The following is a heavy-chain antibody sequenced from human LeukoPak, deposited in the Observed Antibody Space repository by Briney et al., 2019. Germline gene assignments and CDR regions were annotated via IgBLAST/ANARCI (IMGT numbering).Heavy chain of an antibody. J-gene: IGHJ4*02. V-gene: IGHV4-39*07. Sequence: SETLSLTCSVSGGSISLSYYYWGWIRQPPWKALEWIGSVYYSGTASYNPSLKSRVTISVDMSKNHFSLRLSSVTAADTAMYYCARGTLYSGWSYYFDYWGQGSQVTVSS. CDR3: ARGTLYSGWSYYFDY. CDR1: GGSISLSYYY. CDR2: VYYSGTA. D-gene: IGHD6-19*01.